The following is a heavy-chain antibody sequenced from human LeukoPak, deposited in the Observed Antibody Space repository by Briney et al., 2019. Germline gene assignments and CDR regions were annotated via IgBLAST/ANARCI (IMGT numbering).Heavy chain of an antibody. Sequence: NPSETLSLTCTVSGGSISSYYWSWIRQPPGKGLEWIGYIYYSGSTNYNPSLKSRVTISVDTSKNQFSLKLSSVTAADTAVYYCARDAAIGQWLRSGAFDIWGQGTMVTVSP. CDR3: ARDAAIGQWLRSGAFDI. D-gene: IGHD3-22*01. V-gene: IGHV4-59*12. CDR1: GGSISSYY. CDR2: IYYSGST. J-gene: IGHJ3*02.